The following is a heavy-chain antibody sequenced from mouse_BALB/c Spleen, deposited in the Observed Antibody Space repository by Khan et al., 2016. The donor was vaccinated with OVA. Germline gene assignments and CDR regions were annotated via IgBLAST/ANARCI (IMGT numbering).Heavy chain of an antibody. V-gene: IGHV9-2-1*01. CDR2: INTETGEP. J-gene: IGHJ4*01. CDR1: GYTFTDYS. Sequence: QIQLVQSGPELKKPGETVKISCKASGYTFTDYSMHWVKQAPGKGLKWMGWINTETGEPTYADDFKGRFAFSLETSASTAYLQINNLKNEDTATYCGARGGGSYAMDYWGQGTSVTVSS. CDR3: ARGGGSYAMDY.